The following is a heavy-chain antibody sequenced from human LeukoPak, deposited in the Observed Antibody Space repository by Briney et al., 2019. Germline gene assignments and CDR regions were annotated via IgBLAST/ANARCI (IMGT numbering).Heavy chain of an antibody. Sequence: PSETLSLTCTVSGYSISSGYYWGWIRQPPGKGLEWIGYIYYSGNANYNPSLKSRLTLSVDTSKNQFSLKLSSVTAADTAVYYCARHEPWGCSSTSCYLSTFDPWGQGTLVTVSS. CDR1: GYSISSGYY. V-gene: IGHV4-61*05. CDR2: IYYSGNA. CDR3: ARHEPWGCSSTSCYLSTFDP. D-gene: IGHD2-2*01. J-gene: IGHJ5*02.